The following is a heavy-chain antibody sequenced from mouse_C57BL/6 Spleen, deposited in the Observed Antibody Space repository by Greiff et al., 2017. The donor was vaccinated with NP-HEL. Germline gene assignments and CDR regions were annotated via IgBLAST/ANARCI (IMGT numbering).Heavy chain of an antibody. CDR1: GFSFNTYA. CDR3: VRHETYGSSPWFAY. CDR2: IRSKSNNYAT. Sequence: EVQVVESGGGLVQPKGSLKLSCAASGFSFNTYAMNWVRQAPGKGLEWVARIRSKSNNYATYYADSVKDRFTISRDDSESMLYLQMNNLKTEDTAMYYCVRHETYGSSPWFAYWGQGTLVTVSA. D-gene: IGHD1-1*01. J-gene: IGHJ3*01. V-gene: IGHV10-1*01.